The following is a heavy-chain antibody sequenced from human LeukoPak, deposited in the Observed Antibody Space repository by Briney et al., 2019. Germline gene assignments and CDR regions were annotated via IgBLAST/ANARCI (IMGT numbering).Heavy chain of an antibody. V-gene: IGHV4-28*01. CDR2: IYYNGNT. D-gene: IGHD6-19*01. CDR1: GYSISSNNW. Sequence: SETLSLTCAVSGYSISSNNWWAWIRQPPGKGLEWIGYIYYNGNTYYNPYNPSLTSRVTMSVDTSKNQFSLKLDSVTEIDTAMYYCARNQAVAANRGAFDIWGQGTMVTVSS. J-gene: IGHJ3*02. CDR3: ARNQAVAANRGAFDI.